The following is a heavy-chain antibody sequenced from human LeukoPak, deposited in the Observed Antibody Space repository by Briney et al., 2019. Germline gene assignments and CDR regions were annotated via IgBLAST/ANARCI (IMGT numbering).Heavy chain of an antibody. J-gene: IGHJ4*02. Sequence: SGTLSLTCAVSGGSISSSNWWSWVRQPPGKGLEWIGEIYHSGSTYYNPSLKSRVTISVDTSKNQFSLKLSSVTAADTAVYYCARSPLLPLPPYFDYWGQGTLVTVSS. CDR1: GGSISSSNW. D-gene: IGHD2-15*01. CDR2: IYHSGST. CDR3: ARSPLLPLPPYFDY. V-gene: IGHV4-4*02.